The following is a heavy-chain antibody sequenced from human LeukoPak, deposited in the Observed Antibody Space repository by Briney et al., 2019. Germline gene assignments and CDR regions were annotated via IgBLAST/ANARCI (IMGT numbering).Heavy chain of an antibody. V-gene: IGHV4-31*03. D-gene: IGHD6-13*01. J-gene: IGHJ3*02. Sequence: SETLSLTCTVSGGSISSGGYFWSWIRQHPGKGLEWIGYICYSGSTYYNPSLKGRVTISVDTSKNQFSLKLSSVTAADTALYYCARHSSSWDDAFDIWGQGTMVTVSS. CDR2: ICYSGST. CDR3: ARHSSSWDDAFDI. CDR1: GGSISSGGYF.